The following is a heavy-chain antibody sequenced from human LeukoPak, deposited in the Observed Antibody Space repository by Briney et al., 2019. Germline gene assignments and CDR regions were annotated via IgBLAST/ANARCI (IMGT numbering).Heavy chain of an antibody. V-gene: IGHV3-30*18. CDR2: ISYDGSNK. D-gene: IGHD2-15*01. CDR3: AKDQLRKWSTFDP. J-gene: IGHJ5*02. CDR1: GFTFSSYG. Sequence: GRSLRLSCAASGFTFSSYGMHWVRQAPGKGLEWVAVISYDGSNKYYADSVKGRFTISRDNSKNTLYLQMNSLRAEDTAVYYCAKDQLRKWSTFDPWGQGTLVTVSS.